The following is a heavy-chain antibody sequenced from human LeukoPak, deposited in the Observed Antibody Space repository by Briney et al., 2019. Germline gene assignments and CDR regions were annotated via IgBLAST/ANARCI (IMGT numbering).Heavy chain of an antibody. D-gene: IGHD3-3*01. Sequence: GGSLRLSCAASGSTFSSYWMHWVRQAPGKGLVWVSRINSDGSSTSYADSVKGRFTISRDNAKNTLYLQMNSLRAEDTAVYYCARDWSDTIFGVVNDYWGQGTLVTVSS. CDR3: ARDWSDTIFGVVNDY. CDR2: INSDGSST. J-gene: IGHJ4*02. V-gene: IGHV3-74*01. CDR1: GSTFSSYW.